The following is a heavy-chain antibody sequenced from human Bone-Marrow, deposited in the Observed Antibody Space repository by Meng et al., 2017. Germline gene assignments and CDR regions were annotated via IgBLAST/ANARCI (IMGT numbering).Heavy chain of an antibody. V-gene: IGHV4-31*01. CDR1: GGSINSAGYY. D-gene: IGHD2-15*01. J-gene: IGHJ5*02. CDR2: IYYTENT. CDR3: ARGRASCSSGGCSLGWFDP. Sequence: VQLQESGPGLVKPAQSLFLTCSVSGGSINSAGYYWSWIRQHPGKGLEWIGYIYYTENTYYNPSLKSPMTISLDKSKNQFSLKLNSVTVADTAVYYCARGRASCSSGGCSLGWFDPWGQGTLVTVSS.